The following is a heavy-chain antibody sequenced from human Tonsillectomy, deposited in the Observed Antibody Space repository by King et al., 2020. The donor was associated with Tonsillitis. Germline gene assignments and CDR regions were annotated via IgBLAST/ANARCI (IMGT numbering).Heavy chain of an antibody. J-gene: IGHJ3*01. V-gene: IGHV3-9*01. CDR2: ISWNSGSM. D-gene: IGHD2-2*02. CDR1: GFTFDDYA. CDR3: ERGLPNCVSTSCYTSIWSLNAFFF. Sequence: VQLVESGGGLVQPGRSLKLSCAASGFTFDDYAMHWVRQTPGKGLEWVSSISWNSGSMDYADSVKGRFTISRDNAKNSLYLQLNSLSVDDTVLYYCERGLPNCVSTSCYTSIWSLNAFFFWGQGKMVTVSS.